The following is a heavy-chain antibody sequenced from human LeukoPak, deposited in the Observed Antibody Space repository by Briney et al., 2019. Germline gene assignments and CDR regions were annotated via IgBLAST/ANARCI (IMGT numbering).Heavy chain of an antibody. V-gene: IGHV4-34*01. J-gene: IGHJ4*02. CDR2: INHSGST. CDR3: ARGKRGYQYYYDSSGFYY. CDR1: GGSFSGYY. Sequence: PSETLSLTCAVYGGSFSGYYWSWIRQPPGEGLEWIGEINHSGSTNYNPSLKSRVTISVDTSKNQFSLKLSSVTAADTAVYYCARGKRGYQYYYDSSGFYYWGQGTLVTVSS. D-gene: IGHD3-22*01.